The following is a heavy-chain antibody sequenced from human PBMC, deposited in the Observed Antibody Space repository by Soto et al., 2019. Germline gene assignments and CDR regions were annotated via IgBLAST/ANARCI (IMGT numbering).Heavy chain of an antibody. J-gene: IGHJ5*02. V-gene: IGHV1-2*02. Sequence: QVQLVQSGAEVKKPGASVKVSCKASGYTFSDYFMHWVRQAPGQGLEWMGWIKPNSGGTNYAQKFQGRVTMTRDTSISTAYMELSRLRYDDTAIHYCARDGSGVGVNGFDPWGQGTLVTVSS. CDR3: ARDGSGVGVNGFDP. CDR2: IKPNSGGT. D-gene: IGHD1-26*01. CDR1: GYTFSDYF.